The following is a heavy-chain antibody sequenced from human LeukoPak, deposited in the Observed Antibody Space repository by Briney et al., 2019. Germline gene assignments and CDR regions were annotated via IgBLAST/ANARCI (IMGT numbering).Heavy chain of an antibody. CDR1: GGSIGSSSYY. V-gene: IGHV4-39*07. J-gene: IGHJ4*02. CDR3: ARIDSGLLGY. Sequence: SETLSLTCTVSGGSIGSSSYYWGWIRQPPGKGLEWIGSIYYSGSTYYNPSLKSRVTISVDTSKNQFSLKLSSVTAADTAVYYCARIDSGLLGYWGQGTLVTVSS. D-gene: IGHD3-10*01. CDR2: IYYSGST.